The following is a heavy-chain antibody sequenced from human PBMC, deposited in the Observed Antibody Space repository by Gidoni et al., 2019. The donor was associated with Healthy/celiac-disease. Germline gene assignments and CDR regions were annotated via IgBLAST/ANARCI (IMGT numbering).Heavy chain of an antibody. CDR2: INHSGST. J-gene: IGHJ4*02. V-gene: IGHV4-34*01. CDR1: GGSFSGYY. CDR3: ARGKYSSSWYAHFDY. Sequence: QVQLQQWGAGLLKPSETLSLTCAVYGGSFSGYYWSWIRQPPGKGLEWIGEINHSGSTNYNPSLKSRVTISVDTSKNQFSLKLSSVTAADTAVYYCARGKYSSSWYAHFDYWGQGTLVTVSS. D-gene: IGHD6-13*01.